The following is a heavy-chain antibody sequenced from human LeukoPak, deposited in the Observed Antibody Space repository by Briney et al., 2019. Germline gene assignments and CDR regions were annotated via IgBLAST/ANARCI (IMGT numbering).Heavy chain of an antibody. CDR1: GGSISSYY. CDR3: AGSTIFGVIIRDS. V-gene: IGHV4-59*04. Sequence: PSETLSLTCTVSGGSISSYYWSWIRQPPGKALEWIGYTYHSGSTYYNPSLKSRVTISLDRPKNHFSLKLTSVTAADTAVYYCAGSTIFGVIIRDSWGQGTLVTVSS. D-gene: IGHD3-3*01. CDR2: TYHSGST. J-gene: IGHJ4*02.